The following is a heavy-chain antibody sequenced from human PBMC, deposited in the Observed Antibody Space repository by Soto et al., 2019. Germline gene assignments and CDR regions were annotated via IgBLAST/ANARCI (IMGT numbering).Heavy chain of an antibody. CDR3: ERKNFYDTLYYYGMDV. J-gene: IGHJ6*02. V-gene: IGHV3-21*01. CDR1: GFTFSSYS. Sequence: GVSLRLSCSASGFTFSSYSMNWVRQAPGKGLEWVSSISSSSSYIYYADSVKGRFTISRDNAKNSLYLQMNSLRAEDTAVYYCERKNFYDTLYYYGMDVWGQGNTVTVSS. D-gene: IGHD3-22*01. CDR2: ISSSSSYI.